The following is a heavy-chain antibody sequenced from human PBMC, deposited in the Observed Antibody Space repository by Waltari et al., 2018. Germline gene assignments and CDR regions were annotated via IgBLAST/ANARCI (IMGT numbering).Heavy chain of an antibody. Sequence: QVQLVQSGAEVKKPGSSVKVSCKASGGTFSSYAISWVRQAPGQGLEWMGRIIPILGIANYAQKFQGRVTITADKSTSTAYMELSSLRSEDTAVYYCARDELEYSSSSDPWGQGTLVTVSS. J-gene: IGHJ5*02. CDR2: IIPILGIA. V-gene: IGHV1-69*04. D-gene: IGHD6-6*01. CDR1: GGTFSSYA. CDR3: ARDELEYSSSSDP.